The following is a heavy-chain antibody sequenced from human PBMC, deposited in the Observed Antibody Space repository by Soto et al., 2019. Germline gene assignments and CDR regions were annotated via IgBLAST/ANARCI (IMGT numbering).Heavy chain of an antibody. Sequence: GGSLRLSCAASGFTFSSYAMSWVRQAPGKGLEWVSAISGSGGSTSYADSVKGRFTISRDNSKNTLYLQMNSLRAEDTAIYYCAKDRVITFGGAFTYYFDYWGQGTLVTVSS. CDR2: ISGSGGST. J-gene: IGHJ4*02. CDR3: AKDRVITFGGAFTYYFDY. V-gene: IGHV3-23*01. CDR1: GFTFSSYA. D-gene: IGHD3-16*01.